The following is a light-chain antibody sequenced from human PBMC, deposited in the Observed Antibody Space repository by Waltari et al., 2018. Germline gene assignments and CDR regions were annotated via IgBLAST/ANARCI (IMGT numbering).Light chain of an antibody. V-gene: IGLV2-14*03. CDR3: SSYTSSSTVV. Sequence: QSALTQPASVSGSPGQSITISCTGTSSDVGGYNYVSWYQQHPAKAPNLMIYDVSNRPSGVPNPFSGSKSGNTASLTISGRQAEDEADYYCSSYTSSSTVVFGGGTKLTVL. CDR2: DVS. CDR1: SSDVGGYNY. J-gene: IGLJ2*01.